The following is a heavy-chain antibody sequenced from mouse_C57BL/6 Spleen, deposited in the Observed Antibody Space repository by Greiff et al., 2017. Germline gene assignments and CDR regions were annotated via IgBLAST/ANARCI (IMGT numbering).Heavy chain of an antibody. Sequence: VQLKESGPELVKPGASVKIPCKASGYTFTDYNMDWVKQSHGKSLEWIGDINPNNGGTIYNQKFKGKATLTVDKSSSTAYMELRSLTSEDTAVYYCARGGAGYYYAMDYWGQGTSVTVSS. CDR1: GYTFTDYN. D-gene: IGHD4-1*01. CDR3: ARGGAGYYYAMDY. V-gene: IGHV1-18*01. CDR2: INPNNGGT. J-gene: IGHJ4*01.